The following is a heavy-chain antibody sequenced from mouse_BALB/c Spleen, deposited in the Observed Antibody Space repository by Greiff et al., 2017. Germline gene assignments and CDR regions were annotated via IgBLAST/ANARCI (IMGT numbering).Heavy chain of an antibody. V-gene: IGHV2-6-7*01. CDR1: GFSLTGYG. D-gene: IGHD1-1*01. CDR2: IWGDGST. J-gene: IGHJ3*01. Sequence: VKVVESGPGLVAPSQSLSITCTVSGFSLTGYGVNWVRQPPGKGLEWLGMIWGDGSTDYNSALKSRLSISKDNSKSQVFLKMNSLQTNDTARYYCARDFYYGSSGFAYWGQGTLVTVSA. CDR3: ARDFYYGSSGFAY.